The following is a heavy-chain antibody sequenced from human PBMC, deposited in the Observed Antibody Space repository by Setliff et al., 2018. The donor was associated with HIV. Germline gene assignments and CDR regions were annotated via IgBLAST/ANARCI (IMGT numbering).Heavy chain of an antibody. CDR1: GGSISSYY. V-gene: IGHV4-59*12. Sequence: SETLSLTCTVSGGSISSYYWSWIRQPPGKRLEWIGHINYSGTTNYNPSLKSRVTISVDTSRNQFSLKLSSVTAADTAVYYCARLSDTAMASFDSWGQGTLVTVSS. D-gene: IGHD5-18*01. J-gene: IGHJ4*02. CDR3: ARLSDTAMASFDS. CDR2: INYSGTT.